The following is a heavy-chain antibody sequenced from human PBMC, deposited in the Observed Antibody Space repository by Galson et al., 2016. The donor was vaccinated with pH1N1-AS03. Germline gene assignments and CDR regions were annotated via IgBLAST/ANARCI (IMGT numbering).Heavy chain of an antibody. V-gene: IGHV4-38-2*01. CDR1: GYSISSGFH. Sequence: QVQLQESGPGLVKPSETLSLTCAVSGYSISSGFHWAWVRQPPSKGLEWIGTISHSGNTYYNPSLKSRVTMSVDTSKNQFSLKLSSVTAADAAVYYCARFSGSYQFDYWGQGTLVTVSS. J-gene: IGHJ4*02. D-gene: IGHD1-26*01. CDR2: ISHSGNT. CDR3: ARFSGSYQFDY.